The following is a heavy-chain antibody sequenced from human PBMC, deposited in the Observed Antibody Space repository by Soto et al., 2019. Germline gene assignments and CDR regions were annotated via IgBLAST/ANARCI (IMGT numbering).Heavy chain of an antibody. J-gene: IGHJ4*02. D-gene: IGHD6-19*01. CDR3: ARGIAVAGIMGVDY. CDR1: GYTFTSYD. V-gene: IGHV1-8*01. Sequence: ASVKVSCKASGYTFTSYDINWVRQATGQGLEWMGWMNPNSDNTGYAQKFQGRVTMTRNTSISTAYMELSSLRSEDTAVYYCARGIAVAGIMGVDYWGQGTLVTVSS. CDR2: MNPNSDNT.